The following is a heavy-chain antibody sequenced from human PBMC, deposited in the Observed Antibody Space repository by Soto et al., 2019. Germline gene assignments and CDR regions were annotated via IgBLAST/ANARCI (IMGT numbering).Heavy chain of an antibody. J-gene: IGHJ4*02. Sequence: GGSLRLSCAASGFTFSSYGMHWVRQAPGKGLEWVAVISYDGSNKYYADSVKGRFTISGDNSKNTLYLQMNSLRAEDTAVYYCAKGRSSGWYLTPFDYWGQGTLVTVSS. D-gene: IGHD6-19*01. CDR2: ISYDGSNK. CDR1: GFTFSSYG. V-gene: IGHV3-30*18. CDR3: AKGRSSGWYLTPFDY.